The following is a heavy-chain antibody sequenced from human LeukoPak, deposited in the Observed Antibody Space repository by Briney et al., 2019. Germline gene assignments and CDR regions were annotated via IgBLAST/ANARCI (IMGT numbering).Heavy chain of an antibody. V-gene: IGHV4-30-2*01. CDR1: GVSISSGGYS. CDR2: IYHSGST. D-gene: IGHD3-16*02. J-gene: IGHJ4*02. CDR3: ARDGSANYDYVWGSYRYWYYFDY. Sequence: SETLSLTCAVSGVSISSGGYSWSWIRQPPGKGLEWIGEIYHSGSTNYNPSLKSRVTISVDKSKNQFSLKLSSVTAADTTVYYCARDGSANYDYVWGSYRYWYYFDYWGQGTLVTVSS.